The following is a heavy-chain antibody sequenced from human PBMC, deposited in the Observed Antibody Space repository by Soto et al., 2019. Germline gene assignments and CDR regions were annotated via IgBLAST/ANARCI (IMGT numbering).Heavy chain of an antibody. V-gene: IGHV6-1*01. J-gene: IGHJ6*03. CDR2: TYYRSKWYN. Sequence: PSQTLSLTCPISGDSVSRNSAAWNWIRQSPSRDLEWLGRTYYRSKWYNDYADSVKGRFTISRDNAKNSLYLQMNSLRVEDTALYHCPKIAAAGPYYYYMDVWGKGTTFTVSS. CDR3: PKIAAAGPYYYYMDV. CDR1: GDSVSRNSAA. D-gene: IGHD6-13*01.